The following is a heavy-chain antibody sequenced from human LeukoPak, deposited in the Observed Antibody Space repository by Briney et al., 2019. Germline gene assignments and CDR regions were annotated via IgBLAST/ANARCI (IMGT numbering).Heavy chain of an antibody. CDR1: GGTFSSYA. CDR3: ARAGHYYYDSSGYSFDY. CDR2: INPIFGTA. Sequence: ASVKVSCKASGGTFSSYAISWVRQAPGQGLEWMGGINPIFGTANYAQKFQGRVTITADESTSTAYMELSSLRSEDTAVYYCARAGHYYYDSSGYSFDYWGQGTLVTVSS. J-gene: IGHJ4*02. V-gene: IGHV1-69*13. D-gene: IGHD3-22*01.